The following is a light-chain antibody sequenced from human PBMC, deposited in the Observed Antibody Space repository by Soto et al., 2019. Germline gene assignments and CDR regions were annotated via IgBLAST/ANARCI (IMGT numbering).Light chain of an antibody. CDR3: QQRNSWPLT. CDR1: QNVKNY. J-gene: IGKJ3*01. V-gene: IGKV3-11*01. CDR2: DAS. Sequence: EIVLTQSPATLSLSPGERVTLSCRASQNVKNYLAWYQQKPGQAPRLLIYDASNRAPGIPPRFSGSGSGTDFTLTLSSLEPEDFAVYYCQQRNSWPLTFGPGTKVDIK.